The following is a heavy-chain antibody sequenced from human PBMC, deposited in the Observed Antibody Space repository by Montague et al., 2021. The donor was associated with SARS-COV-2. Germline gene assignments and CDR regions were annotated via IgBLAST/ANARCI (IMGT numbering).Heavy chain of an antibody. CDR2: IYYRGST. CDR3: ARESDAVDY. CDR1: GGSISSSSYY. J-gene: IGHJ4*02. V-gene: IGHV4-39*07. D-gene: IGHD2-21*02. Sequence: SETLSLTCTVSGGSISSSSYYWAWIRQPPGKELEWIGSIYYRGSTYYNPSLKSRVFISVDTSKNQLSLTLTSVTAADTAVYYCARESDAVDYWGQGTLVTVSS.